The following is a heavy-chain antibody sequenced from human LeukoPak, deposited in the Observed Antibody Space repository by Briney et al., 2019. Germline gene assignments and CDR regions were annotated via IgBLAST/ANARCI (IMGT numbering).Heavy chain of an antibody. V-gene: IGHV3-7*01. CDR1: GFTFSSYW. CDR2: INQNGSGK. CDR3: ARSHPDWYFDY. J-gene: IGHJ4*02. D-gene: IGHD3-9*01. Sequence: GGSLRLSCAASGFTFSSYWMSWVRQAPGKGLEWVANINQNGSGKYYVDSVKGRFTISRDNAKNSLYLQMNSLRAEDTAVYYCARSHPDWYFDYWGQGTLVTVSS.